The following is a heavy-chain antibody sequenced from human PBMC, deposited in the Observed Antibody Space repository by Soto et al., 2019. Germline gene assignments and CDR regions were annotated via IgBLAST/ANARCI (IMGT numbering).Heavy chain of an antibody. CDR3: ARDLYSTSWYVRAFDM. CDR2: INPTTTTT. CDR1: ENTFNTYS. Sequence: ASVKVSCKAPENTFNTYSLHWVRQAPGQGLEWMGVINPTTTTTTDAQKFQGRVTMTRDTSTSTVFLELSSLRSGDTAVYYCARDLYSTSWYVRAFDMWGQ. D-gene: IGHD6-13*01. J-gene: IGHJ3*02. V-gene: IGHV1-46*02.